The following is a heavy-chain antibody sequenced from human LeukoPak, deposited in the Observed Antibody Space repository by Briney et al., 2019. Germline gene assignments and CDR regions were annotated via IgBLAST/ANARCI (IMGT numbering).Heavy chain of an antibody. CDR2: ISGSVDST. V-gene: IGHV3-23*01. D-gene: IGHD6-19*01. CDR1: GFTFSSYA. J-gene: IGHJ6*02. Sequence: PGGSLRLSCAASGFTFSSYAMSWVRQAPGKGLEWVSTISGSVDSTFYADSVKGRFTISRDRSKNTLYLQMNSLRAEDTAVYYCARGSGSSGWYPDYYYGMDVWGQGTTVTVSS. CDR3: ARGSGSSGWYPDYYYGMDV.